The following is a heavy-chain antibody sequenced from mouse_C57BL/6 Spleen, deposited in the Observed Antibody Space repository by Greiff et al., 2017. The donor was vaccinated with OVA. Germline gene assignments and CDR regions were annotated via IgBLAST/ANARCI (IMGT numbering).Heavy chain of an antibody. Sequence: EVKVVESEGGLVQPGSSMKLSCTASGFTFSDYYMAWVRQVPEKGLEWVANINYDGSSTYYLDSLKSRFIISRDNAKNILYLQMSSLKSEDTATYYCAREDLNDNYAMDYWGQGTSVTVSS. V-gene: IGHV5-16*01. CDR1: GFTFSDYY. D-gene: IGHD2-12*01. J-gene: IGHJ4*01. CDR2: INYDGSST. CDR3: AREDLNDNYAMDY.